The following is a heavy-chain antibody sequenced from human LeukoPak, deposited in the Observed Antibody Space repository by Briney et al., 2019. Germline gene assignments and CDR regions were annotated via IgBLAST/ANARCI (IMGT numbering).Heavy chain of an antibody. CDR3: ARGLITMVRGVSYYFDY. J-gene: IGHJ4*02. CDR1: GYTFTGYY. D-gene: IGHD3-10*01. V-gene: IGHV1-2*02. Sequence: ASVKVSCKASGYTFTGYYMHWVRQAPEQGLERMGWINPNSGGTNYAQKFQGRVTMTRDTSISTAYMELSRLRSDDTAVYYCARGLITMVRGVSYYFDYWGQGTLVTVSS. CDR2: INPNSGGT.